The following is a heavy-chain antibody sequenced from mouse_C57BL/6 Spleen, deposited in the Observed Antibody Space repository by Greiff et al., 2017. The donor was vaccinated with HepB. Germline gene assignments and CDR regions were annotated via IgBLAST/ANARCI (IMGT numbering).Heavy chain of an antibody. Sequence: EVMLVESGGGLVKPGGSLKLSCAASGFTFSDYGMHWVRQAPEKGLEWVAYISSGSSTIYYADTVKGRFTISRDNAKNTLFLQMTSLRSEDTAMYYCAREATVVAPDVWGTGTTVTVSS. D-gene: IGHD1-1*01. J-gene: IGHJ1*03. CDR2: ISSGSSTI. CDR1: GFTFSDYG. V-gene: IGHV5-17*01. CDR3: AREATVVAPDV.